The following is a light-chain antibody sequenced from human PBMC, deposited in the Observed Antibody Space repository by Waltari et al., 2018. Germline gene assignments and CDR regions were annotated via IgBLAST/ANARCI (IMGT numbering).Light chain of an antibody. CDR1: TTDVGSYTL. CDR3: CSYAGNSIYV. Sequence: QSALTQPASVSGSPGQSITISCTGTTTDVGSYTLVSWYQHHPGKAPKLIIFEVSERPSGVSNRFSGSKSGNMASLTISGLQAEDEADYHCCSYAGNSIYVFGTGTRVTVL. V-gene: IGLV2-23*02. J-gene: IGLJ1*01. CDR2: EVS.